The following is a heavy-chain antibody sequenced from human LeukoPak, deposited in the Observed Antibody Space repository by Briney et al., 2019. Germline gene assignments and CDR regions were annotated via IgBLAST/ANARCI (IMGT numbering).Heavy chain of an antibody. D-gene: IGHD3-10*01. CDR3: AREPGIGYAFDI. CDR2: IKQDGSEK. J-gene: IGHJ3*02. CDR1: GFTFTDSW. V-gene: IGHV3-7*01. Sequence: PGGSLRLSCVVSGFTFTDSWMTWVRQAPGKGLEWVANIKQDGSEKHYVDSVKGRFTISRDNAKNSLHPQMNSLRAEDTAVYYCAREPGIGYAFDIWGQGTVVAVSS.